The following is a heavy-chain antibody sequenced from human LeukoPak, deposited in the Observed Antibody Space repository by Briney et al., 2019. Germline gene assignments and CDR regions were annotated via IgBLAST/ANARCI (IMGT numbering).Heavy chain of an antibody. J-gene: IGHJ4*02. CDR3: ARVFLEDDSSGYYWGYHFDY. CDR2: ISSSGSTI. D-gene: IGHD3-22*01. CDR1: GFTFSSYE. Sequence: GGSLRLSCAASGFTFSSYEMNWVRQAPGKGLEWVSYISSSGSTIYYADSMKGRFTISRDNAKNSLYLQMNSLRAEDTAVYYCARVFLEDDSSGYYWGYHFDYWGQGTLVTVSS. V-gene: IGHV3-48*03.